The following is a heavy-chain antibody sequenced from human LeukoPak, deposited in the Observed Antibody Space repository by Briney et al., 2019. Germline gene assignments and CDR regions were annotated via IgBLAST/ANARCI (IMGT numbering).Heavy chain of an antibody. CDR1: GYTFTSYY. Sequence: ASVKVSCKASGYTFTSYYMHWVRQAPGQGLEWMGIINPSGGSTSYAQKFQGRVTMTRDMSTSTVYMELRSLRSEDTAVYYCARGPSFLPFQHWGQGTLVTVSS. D-gene: IGHD3-16*01. CDR2: INPSGGST. J-gene: IGHJ1*01. CDR3: ARGPSFLPFQH. V-gene: IGHV1-46*01.